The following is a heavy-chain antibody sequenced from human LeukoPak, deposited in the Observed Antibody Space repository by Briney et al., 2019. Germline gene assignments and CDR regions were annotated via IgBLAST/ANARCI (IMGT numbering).Heavy chain of an antibody. D-gene: IGHD6-19*01. CDR3: AKPSIAVAGTIDY. CDR1: GFTFSSYS. Sequence: PGGSLRLSCAASGFTFSSYSMNWVRQAPGKGLEWVSSISSSSSYIYYADSVKGRFTISRDNAKNSLYLQMNSLRAEDTAVYYCAKPSIAVAGTIDYWGQGTLVTVSS. V-gene: IGHV3-21*01. J-gene: IGHJ4*02. CDR2: ISSSSSYI.